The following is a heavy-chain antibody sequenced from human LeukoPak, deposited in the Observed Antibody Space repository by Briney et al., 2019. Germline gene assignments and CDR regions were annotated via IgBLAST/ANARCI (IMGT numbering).Heavy chain of an antibody. CDR1: QFTFSSYW. CDR2: IKQDGSEK. CDR3: ARGTIAVAGTDY. Sequence: PGGSLRLSCAASQFTFSSYWMSWVRQAPGKGLEWVANIKQDGSEKYYADSVKGRFTISRDNARSSLYLQMNSLRAEDTAVYYCARGTIAVAGTDYWGQGTLVTVSS. V-gene: IGHV3-7*01. D-gene: IGHD6-19*01. J-gene: IGHJ4*02.